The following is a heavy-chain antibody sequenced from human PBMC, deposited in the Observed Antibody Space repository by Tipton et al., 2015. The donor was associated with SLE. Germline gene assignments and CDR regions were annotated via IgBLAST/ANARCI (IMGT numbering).Heavy chain of an antibody. Sequence: TLSLTCTVSGGSISSGGYFWSWIRQHPGKGLEWIGYIYYNGNTYYNPSLKSRATISADTSNTEFSLRLTSVTAADTAIYYCASPGGGSGSFDAFDIWGQGTMVTVSS. D-gene: IGHD3-10*01. CDR3: ASPGGGSGSFDAFDI. J-gene: IGHJ3*02. CDR2: IYYNGNT. V-gene: IGHV4-31*03. CDR1: GGSISSGGYF.